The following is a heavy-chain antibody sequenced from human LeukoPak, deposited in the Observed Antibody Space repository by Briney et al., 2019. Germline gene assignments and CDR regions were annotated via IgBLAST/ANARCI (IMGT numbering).Heavy chain of an antibody. Sequence: GGSLRLSCAASGFTFSNFGMHWVRQAPGKGLEWVAFIRYDGSNKYYADSVKGRFTISRDNSKDTLYLQMNSLRGEDTAVYYCAKDGDTMSGTYYYDMDVWGKGTTVTIS. D-gene: IGHD1-26*01. CDR3: AKDGDTMSGTYYYDMDV. CDR2: IRYDGSNK. CDR1: GFTFSNFG. J-gene: IGHJ6*03. V-gene: IGHV3-30*02.